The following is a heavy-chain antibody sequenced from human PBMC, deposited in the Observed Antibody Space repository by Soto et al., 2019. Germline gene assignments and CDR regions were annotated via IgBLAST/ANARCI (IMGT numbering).Heavy chain of an antibody. J-gene: IGHJ6*02. V-gene: IGHV5-51*01. D-gene: IGHD6-13*01. CDR2: IYPGDSDT. Sequence: GESLKISCMGSGYKVSTWHNFTSYWIAWVRQMPGEGLEWMGIIYPGDSDTRYSPSFQGQVTISADKSISTAYLQWSSLKASDTAIYYCARTAAAGKYYYGVDGWGQGTTVTVSS. CDR3: ARTAAAGKYYYGVDG. CDR1: GYKVSTWHNFTSYW.